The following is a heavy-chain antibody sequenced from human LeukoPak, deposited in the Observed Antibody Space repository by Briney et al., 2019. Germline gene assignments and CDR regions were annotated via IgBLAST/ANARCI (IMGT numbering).Heavy chain of an antibody. J-gene: IGHJ3*02. CDR2: ISSSGSTI. CDR3: ARGIAVAGYDAFDI. Sequence: PGGSLRLSCAASGFTFSDYYMSWIRQAPGKGLEWVSYISSSGSTIYYADSVKGRFTISRDNAKNSLYLQMSSLRAEDTAVYYCARGIAVAGYDAFDIWGQGTMVTVSS. D-gene: IGHD6-19*01. V-gene: IGHV3-11*01. CDR1: GFTFSDYY.